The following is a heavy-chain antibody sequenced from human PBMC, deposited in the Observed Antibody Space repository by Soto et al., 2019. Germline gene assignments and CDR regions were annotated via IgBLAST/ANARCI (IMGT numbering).Heavy chain of an antibody. V-gene: IGHV1-18*01. CDR3: ARDFAAMVRGVIITGWFDP. Sequence: ASVKVSCKASGYTFTSYGISWVRQAPGQGLEWMGWISAYNGNTNYAQKLQGRVTMTTDTSTSTAYMELRSLGSDDTAVYYCARDFAAMVRGVIITGWFDPWGQGTLVTVSS. CDR2: ISAYNGNT. D-gene: IGHD3-10*01. J-gene: IGHJ5*02. CDR1: GYTFTSYG.